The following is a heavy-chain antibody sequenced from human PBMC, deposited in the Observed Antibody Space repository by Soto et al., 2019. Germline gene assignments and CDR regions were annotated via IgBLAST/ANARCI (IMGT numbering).Heavy chain of an antibody. Sequence: EVQLLESGGDLVQPGGSLRLSCAASGFTFSTYAMSWVRQAPGKGLEWVSSISGSGDTTYYAESVKGRFTISRDNSKSTLYLQMNSLRAEDTAVFYCAMTSLPGTTSLYYFDHWGQGTLVTVSS. J-gene: IGHJ4*02. V-gene: IGHV3-23*01. CDR2: ISGSGDTT. CDR3: AMTSLPGTTSLYYFDH. CDR1: GFTFSTYA. D-gene: IGHD2-2*01.